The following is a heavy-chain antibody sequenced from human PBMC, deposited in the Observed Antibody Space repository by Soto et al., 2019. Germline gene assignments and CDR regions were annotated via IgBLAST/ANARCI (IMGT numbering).Heavy chain of an antibody. D-gene: IGHD3-10*01. CDR3: ARASGESYPGSRVFDS. CDR1: VFTFSSNA. Sequence: PWWSLRLSCSASVFTFSSNAMSWFRQAPAKGLEWVSVITDTGGDTLYADSVKGRFTISRDNSKNTLYLQMNSLRAEDTAIYYCARASGESYPGSRVFDSWGQGTRVTVS. J-gene: IGHJ4*02. CDR2: ITDTGGDT. V-gene: IGHV3-23*01.